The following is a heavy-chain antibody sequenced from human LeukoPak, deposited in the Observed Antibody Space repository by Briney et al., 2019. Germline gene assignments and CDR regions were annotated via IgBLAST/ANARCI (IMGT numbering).Heavy chain of an antibody. Sequence: PGGSLRLSCEASGFRFGGFWMNWVRQAPGKGPERVANINQDGSEKLYVDSVKGRFTISRDNAKNSLYLQMNSLRVEDTAVYYCTRDVQEAYDIWGHGTMVTVSS. CDR1: GFRFGGFW. V-gene: IGHV3-7*01. CDR2: INQDGSEK. CDR3: TRDVQEAYDI. J-gene: IGHJ3*02. D-gene: IGHD3-16*01.